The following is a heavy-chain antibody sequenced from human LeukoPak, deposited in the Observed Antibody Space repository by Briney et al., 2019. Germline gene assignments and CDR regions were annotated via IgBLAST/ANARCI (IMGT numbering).Heavy chain of an antibody. J-gene: IGHJ4*02. CDR2: IYYSGST. Sequence: SETLSLTCTVSGGSISSYYWSWIRQPPGKGLEWIGYIYYSGSTNYNPSLRSRVTISVDTSKNQFSLKLSSVTAADTAVYYCARLGSGSSVDYWVQGTLITVSS. CDR3: ARLGSGSSVDY. D-gene: IGHD1-26*01. CDR1: GGSISSYY. V-gene: IGHV4-59*01.